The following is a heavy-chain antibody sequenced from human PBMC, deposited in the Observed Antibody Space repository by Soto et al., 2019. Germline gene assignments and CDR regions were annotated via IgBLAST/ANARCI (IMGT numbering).Heavy chain of an antibody. CDR1: GGSISSGGYY. D-gene: IGHD3-10*02. Sequence: QVQLQESGPGLVKPSQTLSLTCTVSGGSISSGGYYWSWIRQHPGKGLEWIGYVYYSGSTYYNPSLKSRVTISVDTSKNQFSLKLSSVTAADTAVYYCARGGAIFGAFDIWGQGTMDTVSS. V-gene: IGHV4-31*03. CDR3: ARGGAIFGAFDI. CDR2: VYYSGST. J-gene: IGHJ3*02.